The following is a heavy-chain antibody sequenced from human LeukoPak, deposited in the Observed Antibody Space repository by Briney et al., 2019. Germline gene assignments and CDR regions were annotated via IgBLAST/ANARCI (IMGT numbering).Heavy chain of an antibody. CDR1: GFTFSSYA. CDR3: AKDYSSGWYPPLYYYYYGMDV. V-gene: IGHV3-9*01. Sequence: GGSLRLSCAASGFTFSSYAMSWVRQAPGKGLEWVSGISWNSGSIGYADSVKGRFTISRDNAKNSLYLQMNSLRAEDTALYYCAKDYSSGWYPPLYYYYYGMDVWGQGTTVTVSS. J-gene: IGHJ6*02. CDR2: ISWNSGSI. D-gene: IGHD6-19*01.